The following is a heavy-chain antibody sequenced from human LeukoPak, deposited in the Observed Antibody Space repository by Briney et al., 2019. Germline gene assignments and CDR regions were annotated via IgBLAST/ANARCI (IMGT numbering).Heavy chain of an antibody. D-gene: IGHD3-10*01. CDR2: IHPRRGDT. V-gene: IGHV1-2*02. J-gene: IGHJ4*02. CDR3: ARDGDYGTGSYYGGCIDY. Sequence: ASVRVSCKTCGYSFTAFYIHWVRQAPGQGLEWMGWIHPRRGDTNYAKKFQGRVTMTRDTSISTAYLDLSSLRSDDTAVYYCARDGDYGTGSYYGGCIDYWGQGTPVTVSA. CDR1: GYSFTAFY.